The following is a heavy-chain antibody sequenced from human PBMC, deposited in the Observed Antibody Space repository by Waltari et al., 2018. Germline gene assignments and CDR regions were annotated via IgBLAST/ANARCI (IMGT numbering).Heavy chain of an antibody. V-gene: IGHV1-69*10. D-gene: IGHD3-22*01. Sequence: QVQLVQSGAEVKKPGSSVKVSCKASGGTFSSYAISWVRQAPGQGLEWMGGIIPIRGIAKDAQKCQDRVTITADKSTSTAYMELSSLRSEDTAVYYCAREYDDSSGYTSYFDYWGQGTLVTVSS. CDR3: AREYDDSSGYTSYFDY. CDR2: IIPIRGIA. J-gene: IGHJ4*02. CDR1: GGTFSSYA.